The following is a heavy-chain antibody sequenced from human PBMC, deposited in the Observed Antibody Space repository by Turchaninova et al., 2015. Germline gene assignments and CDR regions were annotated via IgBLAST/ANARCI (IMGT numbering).Heavy chain of an antibody. J-gene: IGHJ6*03. CDR2: IYYSGST. Sequence: QVQLPASGPGLVKPSETLSRTCTVSGGSISSYSWCWIRQPPGKGLGGIGYIYYSGSTNYNPYLKSRVTISVDTSKNQFSLKLSSVTAADTAVYYCARLMELIGGSNYYYMDVWGKGTTVTVSS. D-gene: IGHD1-7*01. CDR3: ARLMELIGGSNYYYMDV. V-gene: IGHV4-59*08. CDR1: GGSISSYS.